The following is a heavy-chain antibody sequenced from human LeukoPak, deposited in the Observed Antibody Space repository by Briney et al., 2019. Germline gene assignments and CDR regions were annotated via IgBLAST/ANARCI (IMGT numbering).Heavy chain of an antibody. J-gene: IGHJ4*02. CDR3: ASRGVTGFDY. D-gene: IGHD3-10*01. CDR1: GGSISSSSYY. CDR2: IYYSGST. V-gene: IGHV4-39*01. Sequence: SETLSLTCTVSGGSISSSSYYWGWIRQPPGKGLEWIGSIYYSGSTYYNPSLKSRVTIPVDTSKNQFSLRLSSVTAADTAVYYCASRGVTGFDYWGQGTLVTVSS.